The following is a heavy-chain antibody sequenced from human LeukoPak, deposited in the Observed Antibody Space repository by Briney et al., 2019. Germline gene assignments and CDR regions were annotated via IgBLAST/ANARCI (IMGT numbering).Heavy chain of an antibody. D-gene: IGHD2-2*01. J-gene: IGHJ3*02. CDR1: GGSISSSAYC. Sequence: SQTLSLTCSVSGGSISSSAYCLSWIRQPPGKGLEWIGCIYHGGSTYYSPSLKSRVTLSVDTSKNQFSLKLNSVTAADTALYYCARICSGTTCSGAFDIWGQGTMVTVSS. CDR2: IYHGGST. V-gene: IGHV4-30-2*01. CDR3: ARICSGTTCSGAFDI.